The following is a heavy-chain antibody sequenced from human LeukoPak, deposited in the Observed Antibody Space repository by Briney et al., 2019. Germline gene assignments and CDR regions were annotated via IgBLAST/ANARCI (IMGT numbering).Heavy chain of an antibody. CDR1: GGSISSYY. V-gene: IGHV4-59*08. D-gene: IGHD5-18*01. J-gene: IGHJ4*02. CDR3: ARHDEVRGYSYGFFDY. Sequence: SETLSLTCTVSGGSISSYYWSWIRQPPGKGLERIGYIYYSGSTNYNPSLKSRVTISVDTSKNQFSLKLSSVTAADTAVYYCARHDEVRGYSYGFFDYWGQGTLVTVSS. CDR2: IYYSGST.